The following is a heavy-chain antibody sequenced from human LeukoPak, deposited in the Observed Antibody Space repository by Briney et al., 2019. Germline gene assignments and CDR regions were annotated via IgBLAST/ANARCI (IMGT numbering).Heavy chain of an antibody. Sequence: GEPLKISCKGSGYSFTSYWIGWVRQMPGRGLEWMGIVYPGDSETRYSTSFQGQVTISADKSINTAYLHWSSLRASDTAIYYCATTSRHFDYWGQGTLLTVSS. J-gene: IGHJ4*02. CDR1: GYSFTSYW. CDR3: ATTSRHFDY. V-gene: IGHV5-51*01. D-gene: IGHD6-6*01. CDR2: VYPGDSET.